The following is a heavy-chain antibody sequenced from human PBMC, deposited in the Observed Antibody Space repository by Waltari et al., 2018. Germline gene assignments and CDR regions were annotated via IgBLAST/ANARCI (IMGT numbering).Heavy chain of an antibody. V-gene: IGHV3-23*03. D-gene: IGHD3-3*01. CDR3: AKHPYYDFWSGLGNYYYYMDV. J-gene: IGHJ6*03. CDR1: GFTFSSYA. CDR2: IYSGGSST. Sequence: EVQLLESGGGLVQPGGSLRLSCAASGFTFSSYAMSWVRQAPGKGLEWVSVIYSGGSSTYYADSVKGRFTISRDNSKNTLYLQMNSLRAEDTAVYYCAKHPYYDFWSGLGNYYYYMDVWGKGTTVTVSS.